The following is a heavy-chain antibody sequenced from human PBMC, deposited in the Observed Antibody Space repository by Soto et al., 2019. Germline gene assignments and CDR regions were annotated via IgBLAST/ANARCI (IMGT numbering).Heavy chain of an antibody. V-gene: IGHV4-59*08. CDR3: AGRYGWNFDY. Sequence: QVQLQESGPGLVKPSETLSLTCTVSGGSISSYYWSWIRQPPGKGLEWMGYIYYNGSTNYNPSLKSRGTISVDTSKNQFSLKLSSVTAADTAVYYGAGRYGWNFDYWGQGTLVTVSS. J-gene: IGHJ4*02. CDR2: IYYNGST. CDR1: GGSISSYY. D-gene: IGHD6-19*01.